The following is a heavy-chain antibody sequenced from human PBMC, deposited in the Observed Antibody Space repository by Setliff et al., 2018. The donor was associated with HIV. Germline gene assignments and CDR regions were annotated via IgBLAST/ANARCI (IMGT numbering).Heavy chain of an antibody. CDR2: IYYSGNT. CDR3: ARVPTSSWYVTTQRTKEYFHY. J-gene: IGHJ1*01. V-gene: IGHV4-39*07. CDR1: GGSIKSSSYY. D-gene: IGHD6-13*01. Sequence: SETLSLTCTVSGGSIKSSSYYWGWIRQPPGKGLEWIGSIYYSGNTYYNPSLKSRVTISTDTSRNQFSLRLSSVTAADTAIYYCARVPTSSWYVTTQRTKEYFHYWGQGTLVTVSS.